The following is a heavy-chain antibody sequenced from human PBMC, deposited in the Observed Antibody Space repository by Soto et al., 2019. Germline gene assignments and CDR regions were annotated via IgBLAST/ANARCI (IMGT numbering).Heavy chain of an antibody. J-gene: IGHJ5*02. V-gene: IGHV4-34*01. CDR1: GGYFSANY. D-gene: IGHD3-3*01. CDR3: ATGGLFTS. Sequence: LETLSLTCGIYGGYFSANYWSWIRQTPGKGLEWLGEINHAGSTDYNPSLKGRITISADTSKNQFSLKLSSMTAADTAVYYCATGGLFTSWGQGTLVTVSS. CDR2: INHAGST.